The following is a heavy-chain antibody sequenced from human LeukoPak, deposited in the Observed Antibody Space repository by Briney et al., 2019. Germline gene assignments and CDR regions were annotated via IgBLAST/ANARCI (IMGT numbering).Heavy chain of an antibody. J-gene: IGHJ4*02. CDR2: ISAYNGNT. Sequence: GASVKVSCKASGYTFTSYGISWVRQAPGQGLEWMGWISAYNGNTNYAQKLQGRVTMTTDTSTRTAYMELRSLRSDDTAVYYCARDNPSQSGSYRYYFDYWGQGTLVTVSS. CDR1: GYTFTSYG. V-gene: IGHV1-18*01. CDR3: ARDNPSQSGSYRYYFDY. D-gene: IGHD1-26*01.